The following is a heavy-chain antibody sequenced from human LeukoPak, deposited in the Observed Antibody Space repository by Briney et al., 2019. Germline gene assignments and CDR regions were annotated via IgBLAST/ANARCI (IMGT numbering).Heavy chain of an antibody. V-gene: IGHV4-39*01. D-gene: IGHD6-13*01. Sequence: PSETLSLTCTVSGGSISSSSYYWGWIRQPPGKGLEWIGSIYSSGHTYYNPSLRSRVTMSVDTSKNQFSLKLNSVTAADTAVYYCARLPGKAAGQFDYWGQGTLVTVSS. CDR3: ARLPGKAAGQFDY. J-gene: IGHJ4*02. CDR2: IYSSGHT. CDR1: GGSISSSSYY.